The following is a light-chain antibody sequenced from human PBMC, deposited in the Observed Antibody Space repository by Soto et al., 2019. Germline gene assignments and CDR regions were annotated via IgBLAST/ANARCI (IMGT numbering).Light chain of an antibody. CDR3: SSYTSSSTRV. CDR1: SSDIGGYDY. J-gene: IGLJ1*01. Sequence: QSALTQPASVSGSPGQSIAISCTGTSSDIGGYDYVSWYQQLPDKPPKLMIYEVSHRPSGVSNRFSGSKSVNTATLTISRLQAEEDADYYCSSYTSSSTRVFGTGTKLTVL. V-gene: IGLV2-14*03. CDR2: EVS.